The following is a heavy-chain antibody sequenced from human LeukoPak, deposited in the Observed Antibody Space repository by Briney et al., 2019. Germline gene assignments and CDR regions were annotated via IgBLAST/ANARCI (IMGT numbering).Heavy chain of an antibody. CDR1: GYSFTSYW. D-gene: IGHD3-22*01. Sequence: GESLKISCKGSGYSFTSYWTGWVRQMPGKGLEWMGIIYPGDSDTRYSPSFQGQVTISADKSISTAYLQWSSLKASDTAMYYCARVAPYYDSSGYSDFEAFDIWGQGTMVTVSS. V-gene: IGHV5-51*01. CDR3: ARVAPYYDSSGYSDFEAFDI. J-gene: IGHJ3*02. CDR2: IYPGDSDT.